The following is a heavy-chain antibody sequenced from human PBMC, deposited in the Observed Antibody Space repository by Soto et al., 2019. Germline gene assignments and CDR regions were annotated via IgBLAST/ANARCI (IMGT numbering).Heavy chain of an antibody. Sequence: GGSLRLSCAASGFTFSSYGMDWVRQAPGKGLEWVAGISDDGSNKYYADSVKGRFTISRDNSKNTLYLQMNSLSAEDTSVYYCAKDSVGFYFDYWGQGTLVTVSS. J-gene: IGHJ4*02. CDR3: AKDSVGFYFDY. D-gene: IGHD1-26*01. CDR2: ISDDGSNK. V-gene: IGHV3-30*18. CDR1: GFTFSSYG.